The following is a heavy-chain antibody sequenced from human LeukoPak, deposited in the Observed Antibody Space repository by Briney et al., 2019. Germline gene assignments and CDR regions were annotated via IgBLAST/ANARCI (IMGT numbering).Heavy chain of an antibody. V-gene: IGHV4-34*01. J-gene: IGHJ4*02. CDR2: INHSGST. CDR3: ARGLRWYIDY. Sequence: PSETLSLTCAVYGGSFSGYYWSWIRQPPGKGLEWIGEINHSGSTNYNPSLKSRVTISVDTSKNQFSLKLSSVTAADTAVYYCARGLRWYIDYWGQGTLVTVSS. D-gene: IGHD2-15*01. CDR1: GGSFSGYY.